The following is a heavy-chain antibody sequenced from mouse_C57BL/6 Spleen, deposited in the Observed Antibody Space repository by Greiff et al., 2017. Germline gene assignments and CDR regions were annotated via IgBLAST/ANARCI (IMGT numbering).Heavy chain of an antibody. CDR1: GYTFTSYD. CDR2: IYPRDGSP. CDR3: LYGSSFAY. J-gene: IGHJ3*01. V-gene: IGHV1-85*01. D-gene: IGHD1-1*01. Sequence: QVQLQQSGPELVKPGASVKLSCKASGYTFTSYDINWVKQRPGQGLEWIGWIYPRDGSPKYNEKFKGKATLTVDTSSSTAYMELHSLTSEDSAVYFCLYGSSFAYWGQGTLVTVSA.